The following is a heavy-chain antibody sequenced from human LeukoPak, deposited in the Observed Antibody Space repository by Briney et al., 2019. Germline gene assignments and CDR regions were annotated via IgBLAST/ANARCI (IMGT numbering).Heavy chain of an antibody. Sequence: ASVKISCKVSGYTFTDYYMHWVEQAPGKGLEWMALVDPEDGETIYAERFQGRVTITADTSTDTAYMELSSLRSEDTAVYYCATGASRLGDSSGYSAHFDYWGQGTLVTVSS. D-gene: IGHD3-22*01. J-gene: IGHJ4*02. CDR2: VDPEDGET. CDR1: GYTFTDYY. CDR3: ATGASRLGDSSGYSAHFDY. V-gene: IGHV1-69-2*01.